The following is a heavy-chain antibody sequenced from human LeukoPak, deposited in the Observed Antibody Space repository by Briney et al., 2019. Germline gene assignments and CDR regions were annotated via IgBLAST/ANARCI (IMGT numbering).Heavy chain of an antibody. D-gene: IGHD6-13*01. CDR2: INHSGST. CDR3: ARDPFSSSWYHLTTD. J-gene: IGHJ4*02. CDR1: GGSFSGYY. V-gene: IGHV4-34*01. Sequence: SEALSLTCAVYGGSFSGYYWSWIRQPPGKGLEWIGEINHSGSTNYNPSLKSRVTISVDTSKNQFSLKLSSVTAADTAVYYCARDPFSSSWYHLTTDWGQGTLVTVSS.